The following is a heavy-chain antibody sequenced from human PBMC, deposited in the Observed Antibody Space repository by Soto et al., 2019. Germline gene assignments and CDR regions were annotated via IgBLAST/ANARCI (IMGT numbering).Heavy chain of an antibody. CDR1: GASMNSYH. CDR3: ARDQGVAAAGITWFDP. Sequence: KPSETLSLTCTVSGASMNSYHWSWIRQPAGKGLEWLGYIHSSGSTNYNPSLKSRVTMSVDTSKNQFSLRLMSLTAADTAVYYCARDQGVAAAGITWFDPWGQGSLVTVSS. V-gene: IGHV4-4*07. CDR2: IHSSGST. D-gene: IGHD6-13*01. J-gene: IGHJ5*02.